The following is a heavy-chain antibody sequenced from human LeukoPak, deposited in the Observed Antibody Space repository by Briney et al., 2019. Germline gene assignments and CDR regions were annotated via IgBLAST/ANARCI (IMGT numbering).Heavy chain of an antibody. D-gene: IGHD1-26*01. CDR1: GYTFTSYG. V-gene: IGHV1-18*01. CDR3: ARVADPYSGSYFDY. Sequence: GASVKVSCKASGYTFTSYGISWVRQAPGQGLDWMGWISAYNGNTNYAQKLQGRVTMTTDTSTSTAYMELRSLRSDDTAVYYCARVADPYSGSYFDYWSQGTLVTVSS. CDR2: ISAYNGNT. J-gene: IGHJ4*02.